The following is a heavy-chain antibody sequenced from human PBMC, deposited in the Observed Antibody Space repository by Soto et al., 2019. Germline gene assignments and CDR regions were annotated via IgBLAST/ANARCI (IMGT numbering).Heavy chain of an antibody. CDR1: GFTFTSSA. D-gene: IGHD6-13*01. V-gene: IGHV1-58*01. CDR3: AADQAAAGTDYYYYGMDV. Sequence: VKVSCKASGFTFTSSAVQWVRQARGQRLEWIGWIVVGSGNTNYAQKFQERVTITRDMSTSTAYMELSSLRSEDTAVYYCAADQAAAGTDYYYYGMDVWGQGTTVTVSS. CDR2: IVVGSGNT. J-gene: IGHJ6*02.